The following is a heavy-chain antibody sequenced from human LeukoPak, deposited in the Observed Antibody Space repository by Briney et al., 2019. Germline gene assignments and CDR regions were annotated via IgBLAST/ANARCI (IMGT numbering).Heavy chain of an antibody. D-gene: IGHD1-7*01. CDR1: GGSISSSSYY. Sequence: SETLSLTCTVSGGSISSSSYYWGWIRQPPGKGLEWIGSIYYSGSTYYNPSLKSRVTISVDTSKNQFSLKLSSVTAADTAVYYCARVPYKLRRAYFDYWGQGTLVTVSS. V-gene: IGHV4-39*01. CDR3: ARVPYKLRRAYFDY. J-gene: IGHJ4*02. CDR2: IYYSGST.